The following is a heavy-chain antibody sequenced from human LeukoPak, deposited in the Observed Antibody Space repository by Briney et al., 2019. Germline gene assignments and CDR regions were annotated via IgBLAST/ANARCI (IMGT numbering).Heavy chain of an antibody. J-gene: IGHJ4*02. CDR2: ISGSNGNT. Sequence: ASVKVSCKTSGYTFTTYGISWVRQAPGQGLEWMGWISGSNGNTKYAQKVQGRVTMTTDTSTTTAYMEVRSLRSDDTAVYYCARDRDRMVQGVTALFDYWGPGTLVTVSS. D-gene: IGHD3-10*01. CDR3: ARDRDRMVQGVTALFDY. V-gene: IGHV1-18*04. CDR1: GYTFTTYG.